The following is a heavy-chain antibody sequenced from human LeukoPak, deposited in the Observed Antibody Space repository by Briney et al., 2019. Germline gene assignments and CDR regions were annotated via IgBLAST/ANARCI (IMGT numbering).Heavy chain of an antibody. CDR3: AKDRSIADNPMGAFDI. V-gene: IGHV3-30-3*01. CDR2: ISYDGSNK. Sequence: GRSLRLSCAASGFTFSSYAMHWVRQAPGKGLEWVAVISYDGSNKYYADSVKGRFTISRDNAKNSLYLQMNSLRAEDTALYYCAKDRSIADNPMGAFDIWGQGTMVTVSS. D-gene: IGHD6-6*01. J-gene: IGHJ3*02. CDR1: GFTFSSYA.